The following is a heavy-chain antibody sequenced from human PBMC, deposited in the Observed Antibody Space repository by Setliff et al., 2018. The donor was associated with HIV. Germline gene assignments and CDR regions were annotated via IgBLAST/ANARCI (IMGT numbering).Heavy chain of an antibody. CDR1: GGSISSSSSY. D-gene: IGHD2-21*02. Sequence: PSETLSLTCIVSGGSISSSSSYWGWIRQPPGKGLEWIGSLYHSGTTYYKPSLKSRVTISVDTSKNQFSLKLSSVTAADTAVYYCARGAPGGYCGGDCYFQGDYQYYYYMDVWGNGTTVTVSS. J-gene: IGHJ6*03. V-gene: IGHV4-39*01. CDR3: ARGAPGGYCGGDCYFQGDYQYYYYMDV. CDR2: LYHSGTT.